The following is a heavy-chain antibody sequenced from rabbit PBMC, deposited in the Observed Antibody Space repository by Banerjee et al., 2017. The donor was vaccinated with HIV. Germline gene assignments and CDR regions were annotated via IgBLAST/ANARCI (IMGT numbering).Heavy chain of an antibody. Sequence: QLVESGGGLVQPGESLKLSCKASGIHFSSYGMSWVRQAPGKGLEWIGYIDPVFGSTYYASWVNGRFTISSHNAQNTLYLQLNSLTAADTATYFCARGDDVAGAGYSLWGPGTLVTVS. CDR1: GIHFSSYG. CDR2: IDPVFGST. V-gene: IGHV1S7*01. CDR3: ARGDDVAGAGYSL. J-gene: IGHJ4*01. D-gene: IGHD7-1*01.